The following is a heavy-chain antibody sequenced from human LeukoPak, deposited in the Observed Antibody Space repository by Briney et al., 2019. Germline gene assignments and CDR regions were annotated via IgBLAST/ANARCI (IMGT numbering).Heavy chain of an antibody. V-gene: IGHV3-74*03. J-gene: IGHJ4*02. Sequence: GGSLRLSCVASGFTFSSYWMHWVRQAPGKGLVWVSRINSDGSSTKCADSVKGRFTISRDNAKNTLYLQMNSLRAEDTAVYYCAALDHGHDYWGQGTLVTVSS. CDR3: AALDHGHDY. CDR1: GFTFSSYW. CDR2: INSDGSST.